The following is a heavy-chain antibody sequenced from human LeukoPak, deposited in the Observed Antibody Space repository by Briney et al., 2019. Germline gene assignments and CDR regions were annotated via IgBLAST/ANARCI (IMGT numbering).Heavy chain of an antibody. CDR2: MNPNSGNT. V-gene: IGHV1-8*01. J-gene: IGHJ6*03. D-gene: IGHD1-1*01. Sequence: ASVKVSCKASGCTFTSYDINWVRQATGQGLEWMGWMNPNSGNTGYAQKFQGRVTMTRNTSTSTAYMELSSLRSEDTAVYYCARAVRVRRYPNYYYYYMDVWGKGTTVTVSS. CDR3: ARAVRVRRYPNYYYYYMDV. CDR1: GCTFTSYD.